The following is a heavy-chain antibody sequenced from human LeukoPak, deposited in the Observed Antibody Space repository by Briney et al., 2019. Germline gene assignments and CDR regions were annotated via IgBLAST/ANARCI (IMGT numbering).Heavy chain of an antibody. J-gene: IGHJ6*03. Sequence: ASVKVSCKASGYTFTGYYMHWVRQAPGQGLEWMGWINPNSGVTKYAQKFQGRVTMTRDTSISTAYMELSGLRSDDTAVYYCASELTETRYCSSTSCPTSMDVWGKGTTVTVSS. V-gene: IGHV1-2*02. CDR1: GYTFTGYY. D-gene: IGHD2-2*01. CDR2: INPNSGVT. CDR3: ASELTETRYCSSTSCPTSMDV.